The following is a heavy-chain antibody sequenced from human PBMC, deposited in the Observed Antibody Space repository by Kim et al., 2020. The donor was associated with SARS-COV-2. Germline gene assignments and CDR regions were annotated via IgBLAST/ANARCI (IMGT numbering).Heavy chain of an antibody. J-gene: IGHJ4*02. V-gene: IGHV3-30*18. CDR2: ISFGGSNK. Sequence: GGSLRLSCAASGFTFSSYGMHWVRQAPGKGLEWVAVISFGGSNKDYADSVKGRFTISRDNSKNTLYLQMNSLRAEDTAVYYCAKDLDWGIQLPLDFDYWGQGTLVTVSS. D-gene: IGHD5-18*01. CDR1: GFTFSSYG. CDR3: AKDLDWGIQLPLDFDY.